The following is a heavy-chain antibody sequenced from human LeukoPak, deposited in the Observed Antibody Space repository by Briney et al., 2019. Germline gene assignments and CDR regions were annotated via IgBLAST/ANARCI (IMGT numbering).Heavy chain of an antibody. V-gene: IGHV3-30*02. D-gene: IGHD4-17*01. CDR3: AKDLNYGDLFDY. CDR1: GFSFSTYG. Sequence: GGSLRLSCAASGFSFSTYGMHWVRQAPGKGLEWVAFIRNDGRKKYYGDSVKGRFTISRDNYKNTLSLQMSSLRSEDTALYYCAKDLNYGDLFDYWGQGTLVTVSS. CDR2: IRNDGRKK. J-gene: IGHJ4*02.